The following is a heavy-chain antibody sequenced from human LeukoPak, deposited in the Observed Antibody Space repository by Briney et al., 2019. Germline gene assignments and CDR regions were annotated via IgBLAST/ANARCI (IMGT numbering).Heavy chain of an antibody. Sequence: SETLSLTCTVSGGSISSSSYYWGWIRQPPGKGLEWIGSIYYSGSTYYNPSLKSRVTISVDTSKNQFSLKLSSVTAADTAVYYCARAPEYYYDSSGYLDYWGQGTLVTVSS. CDR2: IYYSGST. CDR3: ARAPEYYYDSSGYLDY. D-gene: IGHD3-22*01. CDR1: GGSISSSSYY. J-gene: IGHJ4*02. V-gene: IGHV4-39*07.